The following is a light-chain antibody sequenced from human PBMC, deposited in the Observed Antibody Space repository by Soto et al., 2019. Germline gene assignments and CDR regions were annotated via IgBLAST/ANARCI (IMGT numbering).Light chain of an antibody. CDR2: DAS. V-gene: IGKV1-5*01. Sequence: DIQMTQSPSTLSASVGDRVTITCRASQSISSWLAWYQQKPGKAPKLLIYDASSLESGVPSRFSGSGSGTEFNLTISSLQPDDFATYYCQQYNSYSWTFGQGTKGEIK. J-gene: IGKJ1*01. CDR3: QQYNSYSWT. CDR1: QSISSW.